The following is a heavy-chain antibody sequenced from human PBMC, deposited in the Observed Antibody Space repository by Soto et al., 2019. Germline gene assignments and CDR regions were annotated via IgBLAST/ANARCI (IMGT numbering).Heavy chain of an antibody. Sequence: EVQLVESGGDLVQPGGSLRLSCATSGFTFSIYSMNWVRQAPGKGLEWVSYISGSSHTTYYADSMKGRFTISRDNAKNSLYLQMNTLRAEDTAVYYCARDYMESACDYWGQGTLVTVSS. J-gene: IGHJ4*02. D-gene: IGHD1-1*01. CDR3: ARDYMESACDY. CDR1: GFTFSIYS. CDR2: ISGSSHTT. V-gene: IGHV3-48*01.